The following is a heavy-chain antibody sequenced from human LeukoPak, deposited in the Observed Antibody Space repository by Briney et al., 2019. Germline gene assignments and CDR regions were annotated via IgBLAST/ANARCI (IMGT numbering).Heavy chain of an antibody. CDR3: ARDLRGQPYDY. Sequence: GGSLRLSCAASGFTFSSYSMNWVRQAPGKGLEWVSSISGSSSYIYYADSVKGRFTISRDNAKNSLYLQMNSLRAEDTAVYYCARDLRGQPYDYWGQGTLVTVSS. V-gene: IGHV3-21*01. CDR2: ISGSSSYI. CDR1: GFTFSSYS. J-gene: IGHJ4*02. D-gene: IGHD3-16*01.